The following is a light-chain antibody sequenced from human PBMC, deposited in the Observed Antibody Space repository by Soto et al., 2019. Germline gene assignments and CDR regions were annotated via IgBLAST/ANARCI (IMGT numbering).Light chain of an antibody. CDR2: GAS. V-gene: IGKV3-20*01. J-gene: IGKJ1*01. CDR3: QQYASSPRA. Sequence: EIVLTQSPGTLSLSPGERATLFCRASQSFTTSQLAWYQQRPGQAPRVLIFGASRRATGIPARFSGSGSGTDISVTISRLEPEDSAVEYCQQYASSPRAFGQGTTVEIK. CDR1: QSFTTSQ.